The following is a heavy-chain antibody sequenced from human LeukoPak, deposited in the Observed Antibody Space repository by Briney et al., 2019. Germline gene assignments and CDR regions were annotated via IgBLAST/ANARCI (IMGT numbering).Heavy chain of an antibody. Sequence: PGASVKVSCKASGYTFTGYYMHWVRQAPGQGLEWMGWINPNSGGTNYAQKFQGRVTMTRDTSISTAYMELSRLRSDDTAVYYCARYDYGDTHPFDYWGQGTLVTVSS. CDR2: INPNSGGT. CDR1: GYTFTGYY. J-gene: IGHJ4*02. D-gene: IGHD4-17*01. V-gene: IGHV1-2*02. CDR3: ARYDYGDTHPFDY.